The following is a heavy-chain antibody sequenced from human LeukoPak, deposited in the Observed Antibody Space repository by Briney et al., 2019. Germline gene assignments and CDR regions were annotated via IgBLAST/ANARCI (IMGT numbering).Heavy chain of an antibody. J-gene: IGHJ5*02. CDR1: GGSFSGYY. CDR3: ARRIAAAGKLLRFDP. CDR2: INHSGST. Sequence: SETLSLTCAVYGGSFSGYYWSWIRQPPGKGLEWIGEINHSGSTNYNPSLKSRVTISVDTSKNQFSLKLSSVTAADTAVYYCARRIAAAGKLLRFDPWGQGTLVTVSS. V-gene: IGHV4-34*01. D-gene: IGHD6-13*01.